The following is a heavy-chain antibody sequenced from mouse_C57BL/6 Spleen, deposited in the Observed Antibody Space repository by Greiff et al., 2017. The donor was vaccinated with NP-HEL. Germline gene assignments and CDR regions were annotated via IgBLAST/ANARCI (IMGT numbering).Heavy chain of an antibody. Sequence: EVQLQQSVAELVRPGASVKLSCTASGFNIKNTYMHWVKQRPEQGLEWIGRIDPANGNTKYAPKFQGKATITADTSSNTAYLQLSSLTSEDTAIYYGARDYYGSSWGNAMDYWGQGTSVTVSS. CDR2: IDPANGNT. D-gene: IGHD1-1*01. CDR1: GFNIKNTY. J-gene: IGHJ4*01. CDR3: ARDYYGSSWGNAMDY. V-gene: IGHV14-3*01.